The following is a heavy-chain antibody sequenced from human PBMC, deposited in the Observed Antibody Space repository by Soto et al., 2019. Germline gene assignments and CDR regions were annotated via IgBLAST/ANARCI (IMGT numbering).Heavy chain of an antibody. V-gene: IGHV3-33*01. Sequence: QVQLVESGGGVVQPGRSLRLSCAASGFTFSHYGMHWVRQAPGKGLEWVAFVFYDGRNKYFADSVKGRFTISRDNSSNTMYLQMNSLRRENTAVYSCARDLDLTVANPDAIDIWGQGTMVTVSS. D-gene: IGHD1-20*01. CDR2: VFYDGRNK. CDR1: GFTFSHYG. J-gene: IGHJ3*02. CDR3: ARDLDLTVANPDAIDI.